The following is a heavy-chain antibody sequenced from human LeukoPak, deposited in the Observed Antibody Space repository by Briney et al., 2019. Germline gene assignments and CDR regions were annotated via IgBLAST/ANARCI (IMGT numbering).Heavy chain of an antibody. CDR2: MNPNSGNT. J-gene: IGHJ4*02. D-gene: IGHD5-18*01. V-gene: IGHV1-8*03. CDR1: GYTFTSYD. CDR3: ARSRGDTASYFDY. Sequence: GASVKVSCKASGYTFTSYDINWVRQATGQGLEWMGWMNPNSGNTGYAQKFQGRVTITRNTSISTAYMELSSLRSEDTAVYYCARSRGDTASYFDYWGQGTLVTVSS.